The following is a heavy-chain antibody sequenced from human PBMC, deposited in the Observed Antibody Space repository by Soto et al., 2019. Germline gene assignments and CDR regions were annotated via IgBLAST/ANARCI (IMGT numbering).Heavy chain of an antibody. D-gene: IGHD3-10*01. CDR2: IYYSGSA. J-gene: IGHJ4*02. Sequence: SETLSLTCTVSGGSISSDGYYWSWIRQHPGKGLECIGYIYYSGSAYYNPSLKSRVTISVDTSKNQFSLKLSSVTAADTAVYYCARARGDYYGSGSYYYEIDYWGQGTLVTVSS. V-gene: IGHV4-31*03. CDR3: ARARGDYYGSGSYYYEIDY. CDR1: GGSISSDGYY.